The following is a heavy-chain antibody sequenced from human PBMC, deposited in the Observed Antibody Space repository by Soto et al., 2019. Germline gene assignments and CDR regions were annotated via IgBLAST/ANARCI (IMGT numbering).Heavy chain of an antibody. Sequence: PGGSLRLSCAATGFTFSSYGMHWVRQAPGKGLEWVAIIWYDGSNKYYADSAKGRFTISRDNSENTLYLQMNGLGAEDTAVYYCARDPGSGSLFNNWFDPWGQGTLVTVSS. D-gene: IGHD3-10*01. J-gene: IGHJ5*02. V-gene: IGHV3-33*01. CDR1: GFTFSSYG. CDR2: IWYDGSNK. CDR3: ARDPGSGSLFNNWFDP.